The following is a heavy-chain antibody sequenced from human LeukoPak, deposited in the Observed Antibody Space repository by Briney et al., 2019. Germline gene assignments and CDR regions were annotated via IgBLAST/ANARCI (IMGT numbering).Heavy chain of an antibody. CDR1: GFTVSSNY. CDR2: IYSGGST. J-gene: IGHJ4*02. CDR3: ARDSHYYDSSGYYSLAFDY. Sequence: GGSLRLSCAASGFTVSSNYMSWVRQAPGKGLEWVSVIYSGGSTYYADSVKGRFTISRDNSKNTLYLQMNSLRAEDTAVYYCARDSHYYDSSGYYSLAFDYWGQGTLVTVSS. D-gene: IGHD3-22*01. V-gene: IGHV3-66*01.